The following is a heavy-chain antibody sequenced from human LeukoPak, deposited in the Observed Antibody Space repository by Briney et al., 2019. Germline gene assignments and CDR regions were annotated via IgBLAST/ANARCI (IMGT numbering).Heavy chain of an antibody. J-gene: IGHJ4*02. Sequence: GGSLRPSCTASGFTFDNYAMIWVRQASGKGLEWVPVISGSGDGTDSADSVRGRFTISRDNSKNTLYLEMSSLRVEDTAVYYCARVKRTIFGVVGPYYFDYWGQGTLVTVSS. CDR1: GFTFDNYA. CDR3: ARVKRTIFGVVGPYYFDY. V-gene: IGHV3-23*01. D-gene: IGHD3-3*01. CDR2: ISGSGDGT.